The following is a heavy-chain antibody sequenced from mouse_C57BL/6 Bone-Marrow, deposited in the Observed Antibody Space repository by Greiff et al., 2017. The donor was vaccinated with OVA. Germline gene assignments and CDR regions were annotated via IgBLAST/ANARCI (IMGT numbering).Heavy chain of an antibody. CDR2: IYPGDGDT. D-gene: IGHD4-1*01. Sequence: QVQLQQSGAELVKPGASVKISCKASGYAFSSYWMNWVKQRPGKGLEWIGQIYPGDGDTNYNGKFKGKATLTADKSSSTAYMQLSSLTSEDSAVYFCARRGALTGHYYAMDYWGQGTSVTVSS. CDR3: ARRGALTGHYYAMDY. CDR1: GYAFSSYW. V-gene: IGHV1-80*01. J-gene: IGHJ4*01.